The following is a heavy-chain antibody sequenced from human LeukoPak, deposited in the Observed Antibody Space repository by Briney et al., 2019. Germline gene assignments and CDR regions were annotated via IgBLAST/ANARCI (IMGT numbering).Heavy chain of an antibody. J-gene: IGHJ6*03. D-gene: IGHD2-21*02. CDR2: IYYSGST. V-gene: IGHV4-59*01. Sequence: SETLSLTCTVSGGSISSYYWSWIRQPPGKGLEWIGYIYYSGSTNYNPSLKSRVTISVDTSKNQFSLKLSSVTAADTAVYCCARGFGVVTAISNYYYMDVWGKGTTVTVSS. CDR1: GGSISSYY. CDR3: ARGFGVVTAISNYYYMDV.